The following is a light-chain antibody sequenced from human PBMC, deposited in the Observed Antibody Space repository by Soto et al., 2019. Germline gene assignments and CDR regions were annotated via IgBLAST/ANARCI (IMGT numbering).Light chain of an antibody. CDR3: CSYAGSSTYV. V-gene: IGLV2-23*01. CDR2: EDD. J-gene: IGLJ1*01. Sequence: QSALTQPASVSGSPGQSITISCTGTSSDVGTYILVSWYQQRPGKAPTLMIFEDDQRPPGVSFRFSGSKSGNTASLTISGLQAEDEADYYCCSYAGSSTYVFGTGTKLTVL. CDR1: SSDVGTYIL.